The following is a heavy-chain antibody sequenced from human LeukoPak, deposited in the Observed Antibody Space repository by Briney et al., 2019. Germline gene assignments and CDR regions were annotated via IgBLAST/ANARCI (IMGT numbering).Heavy chain of an antibody. J-gene: IGHJ4*02. D-gene: IGHD4-23*01. CDR2: IYTSSST. V-gene: IGHV4-4*07. CDR1: GGSISSYY. CDR3: ARSSTVARNFDY. Sequence: PSETLSLTCTASGGSISSYYRSWIRQPPGKGLEWIGRIYTSSSTNYNASLKSRGIMLVDTSKNQFSLKLSPVTAADTAVYYCARSSTVARNFDYWGEGTLVTVSS.